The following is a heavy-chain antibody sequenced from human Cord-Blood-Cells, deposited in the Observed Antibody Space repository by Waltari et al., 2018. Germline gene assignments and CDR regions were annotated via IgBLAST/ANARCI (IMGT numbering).Heavy chain of an antibody. Sequence: QVQLVQSGAEVKKPGASVKVTCMASVYTLTGYYMNWVRQAPGQGLEWMGWINPNSGGTNYAQKFQGWVTMTRDTSISTAYMELSRLRSDDTAVYYCARDQGDLDAFDIWGQGTMVTVSS. CDR2: INPNSGGT. CDR1: VYTLTGYY. J-gene: IGHJ3*02. V-gene: IGHV1-2*04. D-gene: IGHD3-16*01. CDR3: ARDQGDLDAFDI.